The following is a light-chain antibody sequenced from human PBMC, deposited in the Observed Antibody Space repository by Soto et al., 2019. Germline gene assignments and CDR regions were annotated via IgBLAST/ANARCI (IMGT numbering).Light chain of an antibody. CDR1: SSNIGSNT. CDR2: FNI. J-gene: IGLJ1*01. CDR3: AAWDDSLNGYV. Sequence: QSALSQPPSASGTPEQRVTISCSGSSSNIGSNTVSWYQQFPGTAPKLLIYFNIQRPSGVPDRFSGSKSGTSASLAISGLQSEDEADYYCAAWDDSLNGYVFGTGTKVTVL. V-gene: IGLV1-44*01.